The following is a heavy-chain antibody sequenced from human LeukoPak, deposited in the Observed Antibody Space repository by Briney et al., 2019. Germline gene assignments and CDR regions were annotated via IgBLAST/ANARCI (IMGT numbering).Heavy chain of an antibody. CDR3: ARVWYYDSSGYKKDSWFNP. J-gene: IGHJ5*02. D-gene: IGHD3-22*01. Sequence: ASVKVSCKASGYTFTGYYMHWVRQAPGQGLEWMGWINPNSGGTNYAQKFQGRVTMTRDTSISTAYMELSRLRSDDTAVYYCARVWYYDSSGYKKDSWFNPWGQGTLVTVSS. CDR2: INPNSGGT. CDR1: GYTFTGYY. V-gene: IGHV1-2*02.